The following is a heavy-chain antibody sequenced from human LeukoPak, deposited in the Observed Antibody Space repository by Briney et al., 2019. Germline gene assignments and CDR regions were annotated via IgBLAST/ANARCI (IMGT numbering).Heavy chain of an antibody. CDR2: INKDGTFM. D-gene: IGHD3-10*01. V-gene: IGHV3-21*01. CDR1: GFTFSSHA. Sequence: PGGSLRLSCAASGFTFSSHAMNWVRQAPGKGLERVSSINKDGTFMKYADSVKGRFTISRDNAKNSLFLQMNSVRAEDTAVYYCARVPGGSGSYLWWFDPWGPGALVTVSS. J-gene: IGHJ5*02. CDR3: ARVPGGSGSYLWWFDP.